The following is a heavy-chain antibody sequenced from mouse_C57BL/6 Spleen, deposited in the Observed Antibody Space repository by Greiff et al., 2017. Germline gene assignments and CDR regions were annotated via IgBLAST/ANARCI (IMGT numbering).Heavy chain of an antibody. CDR2: IDPSDSET. J-gene: IGHJ4*01. CDR3: ARDDIYYGYDGYAMDY. D-gene: IGHD2-2*01. CDR1: GYTFTSYW. Sequence: VQLQQSGAELVRPGSSVKLSCKASGYTFTSYWMHWVKQRPIQGLEWIGNIDPSDSETHYNQKFKDKATLTVDKSSSTAYMQLSSLTTEDSAVYYCARDDIYYGYDGYAMDYWGQGASVTVAS. V-gene: IGHV1-52*01.